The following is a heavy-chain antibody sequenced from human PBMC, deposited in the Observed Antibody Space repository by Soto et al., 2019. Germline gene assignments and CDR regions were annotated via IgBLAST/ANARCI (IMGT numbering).Heavy chain of an antibody. J-gene: IGHJ6*02. V-gene: IGHV3-21*01. CDR2: ISSSSSYI. CDR3: ARYDSSGYYWPYYYYGMDV. D-gene: IGHD3-22*01. CDR1: GFPFTNYS. Sequence: WGSLRLSRATPGFPFTNYSMKWVPPAPGEGVEWVSSISSSSSYIYYADSVKGRFTISRDNAKNSLYLQMNSLRAEDTAVYYCARYDSSGYYWPYYYYGMDVWGQGTTVTVSS.